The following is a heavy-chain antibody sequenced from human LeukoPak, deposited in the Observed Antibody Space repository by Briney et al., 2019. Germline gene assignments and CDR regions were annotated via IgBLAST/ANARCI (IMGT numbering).Heavy chain of an antibody. CDR1: GFTFSNYA. V-gene: IGHV3-23*01. D-gene: IGHD4-17*01. CDR2: ISSSADNT. J-gene: IGHJ4*02. Sequence: PGGSLRLSCAASGFTFSNYAMSWVRQAPGKGLEWVSSISSSADNTYHADSVKGRFTISRDNSKNTLYLQMNSLRAEDTALYYCAKLTTGNTHYPIDYWGQGTLVTVSS. CDR3: AKLTTGNTHYPIDY.